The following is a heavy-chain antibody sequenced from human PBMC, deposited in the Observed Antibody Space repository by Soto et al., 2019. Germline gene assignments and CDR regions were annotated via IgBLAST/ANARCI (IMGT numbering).Heavy chain of an antibody. V-gene: IGHV1-69*13. CDR3: AIGTRNSSTCDF. CDR2: IIPLTETP. J-gene: IGHJ4*02. Sequence: SVKVSCKASGGTFSNYAIGWVRQAPGHGLEWVGGIIPLTETPVYAQTAQGRLTITADEITSAAYMELSSLRSDDTAVYYCAIGTRNSSTCDFCGQGTLVTVSS. D-gene: IGHD6-6*01. CDR1: GGTFSNYA.